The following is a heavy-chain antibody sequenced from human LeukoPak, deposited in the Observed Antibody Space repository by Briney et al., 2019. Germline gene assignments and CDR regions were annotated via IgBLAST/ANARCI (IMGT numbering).Heavy chain of an antibody. J-gene: IGHJ4*02. CDR2: INHSGST. Sequence: PSETLSLTCAVYGGSFSGYYWSWIRQPPGKGLEWIGEINHSGSTNYNPSLKSRVTISVDTSKNQFSLKLSSVTAADTAVYYCASQGLGYCSSTSCRTYYFDYWGQGTLVTVSS. D-gene: IGHD2-2*01. CDR1: GGSFSGYY. CDR3: ASQGLGYCSSTSCRTYYFDY. V-gene: IGHV4-34*01.